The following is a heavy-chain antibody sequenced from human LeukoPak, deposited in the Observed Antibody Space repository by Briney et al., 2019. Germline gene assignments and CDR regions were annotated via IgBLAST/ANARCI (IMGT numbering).Heavy chain of an antibody. J-gene: IGHJ4*02. CDR3: ARQWGVYGGSVGGIDY. Sequence: SETLSLTCSVSGGSINTGGYHWSWIRQSPGKGLEWIGYIFHTGSTNYNPSLKSRVTISVDKSKNQFSLKMNSVSAADTAVYYCARQWGVYGGSVGGIDYWGQGTLVTVSS. V-gene: IGHV4-30-2*06. CDR1: GGSINTGGYH. D-gene: IGHD5-12*01. CDR2: IFHTGST.